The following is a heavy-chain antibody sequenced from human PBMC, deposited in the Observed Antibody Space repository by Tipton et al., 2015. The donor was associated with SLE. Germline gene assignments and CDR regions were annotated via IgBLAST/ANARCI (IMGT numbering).Heavy chain of an antibody. CDR3: ARGQLGGGGMDG. CDR2: IYVAERT. CDR1: GYTFSLRA. D-gene: IGHD6-6*01. V-gene: IGHV3-13*01. J-gene: IGHJ6*02. Sequence: SLRLSCEASGYTFSLRAMAWVRLTPGKGLEWLSTIYVAERTHYSDSVRGRFTISRENAKNSLYLQMNSLSAGDTAVYYCARGQLGGGGMDGWGQVTTLTVSS.